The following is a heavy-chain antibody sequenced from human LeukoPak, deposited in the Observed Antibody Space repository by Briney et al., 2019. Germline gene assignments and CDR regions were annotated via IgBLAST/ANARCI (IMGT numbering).Heavy chain of an antibody. J-gene: IGHJ4*02. CDR1: GGTFSIYA. CDR2: IIPIFGTA. Sequence: SVKVSCKASGGTFSIYAISWVRQAPGHGLEWMGGIIPIFGTANYAQKFQGRVTITADESTSTAYMELSSLRSEDTAVYYCTREAGNSGSFSPFDYWGQGTLVTVSS. D-gene: IGHD1-26*01. CDR3: TREAGNSGSFSPFDY. V-gene: IGHV1-69*13.